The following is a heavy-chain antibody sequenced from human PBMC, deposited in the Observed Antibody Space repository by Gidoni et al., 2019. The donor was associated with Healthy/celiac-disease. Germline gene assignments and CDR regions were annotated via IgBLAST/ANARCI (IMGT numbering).Heavy chain of an antibody. CDR3: ARRLRVRVFKHNNWFDP. CDR1: GGSFSGYY. D-gene: IGHD3-10*01. V-gene: IGHV4-34*01. Sequence: QVQLQQWGAGLLKPSETLSLTCAVYGGSFSGYYWSWIRQPPGKGLEWIGEINHSGSTNYNPSLKSRVTISVDTSKNQFSLKLSSVTAADTAVYYCARRLRVRVFKHNNWFDPWGQGTLVTVSS. CDR2: INHSGST. J-gene: IGHJ5*02.